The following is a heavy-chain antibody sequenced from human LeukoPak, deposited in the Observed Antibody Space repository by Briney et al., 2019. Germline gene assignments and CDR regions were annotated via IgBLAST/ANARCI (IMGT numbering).Heavy chain of an antibody. D-gene: IGHD3-16*01. CDR2: IYHSGST. CDR3: VRNAMIIHSGIPGYDMDV. J-gene: IGHJ6*02. Sequence: SETLSLTCAVSGGSISSSAWWSWVRQPPGKGLEWIGEIYHSGSTNYNPSLKSRVTISVDKSKNQFSLKLNSVTAADTAVYYCVRNAMIIHSGIPGYDMDVWGQGTTVTVSS. CDR1: GGSISSSAW. V-gene: IGHV4-4*02.